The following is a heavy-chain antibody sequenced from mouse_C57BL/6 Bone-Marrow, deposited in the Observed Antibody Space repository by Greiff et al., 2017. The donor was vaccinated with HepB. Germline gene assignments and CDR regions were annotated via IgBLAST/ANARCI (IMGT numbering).Heavy chain of an antibody. D-gene: IGHD1-1*01. CDR3: ARGPPFYYGDAMDY. CDR1: GYSITSGYY. J-gene: IGHJ4*01. CDR2: ISYDGSN. Sequence: ESGPGLVKTSQSLSLTCSVTGYSITSGYYWNWIRQFPGNKLEWMGYISYDGSNNYNPSLKNRISITRDTSKNQFFLKLNSVTTEDTATYYCARGPPFYYGDAMDYWGQGTSVTVSS. V-gene: IGHV3-6*01.